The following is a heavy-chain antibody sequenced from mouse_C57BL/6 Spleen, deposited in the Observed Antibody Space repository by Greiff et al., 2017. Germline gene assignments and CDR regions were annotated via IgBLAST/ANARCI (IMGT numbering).Heavy chain of an antibody. V-gene: IGHV5-9-1*02. CDR2: ISSGGDYI. J-gene: IGHJ2*01. CDR1: GFTFSSYA. D-gene: IGHD2-4*01. CDR3: TRGGPVISYYFDY. Sequence: EVKLEESGEGLVKPGGSLKLSCAASGFTFSSYAMSWVRQTPEKRLEWVAYISSGGDYIYYADTVKGRFTISRDNARNNLYLQISSLKSEDTAMYYCTRGGPVISYYFDYWGQGTTLTVSS.